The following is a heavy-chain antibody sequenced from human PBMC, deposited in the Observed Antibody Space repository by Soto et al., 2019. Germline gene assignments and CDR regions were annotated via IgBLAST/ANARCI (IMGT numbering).Heavy chain of an antibody. D-gene: IGHD3-22*01. CDR3: ARTLLRYDSSGYYYAPDY. V-gene: IGHV2-5*02. CDR1: GFSLSTSGVG. Sequence: QITLKESGPTLVKPTQTLTLTCTFSGFSLSTSGVGVGWIRQPPGKALEWLALIYWDDDKRYSPSLKSRLTITKDTSKNQVVLTMTNMDPVDTATYYCARTLLRYDSSGYYYAPDYWGQGTLVTVSS. J-gene: IGHJ4*02. CDR2: IYWDDDK.